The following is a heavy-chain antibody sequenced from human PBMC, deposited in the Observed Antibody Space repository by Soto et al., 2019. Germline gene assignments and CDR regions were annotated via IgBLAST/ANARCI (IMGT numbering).Heavy chain of an antibody. J-gene: IGHJ3*02. CDR3: ARVLPDYSSGWYGAFDI. CDR2: ISAYNGNT. CDR1: GYTFTSYG. D-gene: IGHD6-19*01. Sequence: ASVKVSCKASGYTFTSYGISWVRQAPGQGLEWMGWISAYNGNTNYAQKLQGSVTMTTDTSTSTAYMELRSLRSDDTAVYYCARVLPDYSSGWYGAFDIWGQGTMVTVSS. V-gene: IGHV1-18*01.